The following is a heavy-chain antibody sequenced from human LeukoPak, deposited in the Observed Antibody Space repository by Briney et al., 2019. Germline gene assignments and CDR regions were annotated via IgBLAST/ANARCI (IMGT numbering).Heavy chain of an antibody. CDR2: INSSSSYT. CDR1: GFTFSDYY. D-gene: IGHD6-13*01. CDR3: ARVRYSSIWAWEFDY. J-gene: IGHJ4*02. V-gene: IGHV3-11*06. Sequence: PGGSLRLSCAASGFTFSDYYMSWIRQAPGKGLEWVSYINSSSSYTNYADSVKGRFTISRDNAKNSLYLQMNSLRAEDTAVYYCARVRYSSIWAWEFDYWGQGTLVTVSS.